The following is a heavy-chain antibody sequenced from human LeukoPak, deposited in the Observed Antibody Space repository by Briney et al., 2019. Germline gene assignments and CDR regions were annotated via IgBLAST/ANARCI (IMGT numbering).Heavy chain of an antibody. D-gene: IGHD1-26*01. CDR1: GYTFIGYS. CDR3: ARLVRSGSYPYYYYGMDV. CDR2: IDPDSGVT. J-gene: IGHJ6*02. V-gene: IGHV1-2*02. Sequence: GASVKVSCKASGYTFIGYSIYWVRQAPGQGLEWMGRIDPDSGVTDYAQKFQDRVTVTSDTSINTVYMELSRLRSDDTAVYYCARLVRSGSYPYYYYGMDVWGQGTTVTVSS.